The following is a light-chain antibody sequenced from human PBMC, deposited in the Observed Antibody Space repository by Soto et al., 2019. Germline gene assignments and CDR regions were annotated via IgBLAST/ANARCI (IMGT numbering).Light chain of an antibody. CDR2: GAS. V-gene: IGKV3-15*01. Sequence: EIILTQSPATLSVFPGERATLSCRASQSISSNLAWFHQKPGQAPRLLIYGASTRATGIPARFSGSGSGTEFTLTLSRLQSEDFEVYYCQQYKNWPRTFGQGTKVDIK. CDR1: QSISSN. CDR3: QQYKNWPRT. J-gene: IGKJ1*01.